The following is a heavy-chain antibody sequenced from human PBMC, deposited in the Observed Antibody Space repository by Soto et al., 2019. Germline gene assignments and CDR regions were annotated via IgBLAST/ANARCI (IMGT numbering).Heavy chain of an antibody. CDR1: GFTFSSYA. CDR3: ARDGGMTTVTRWYFDL. V-gene: IGHV3-30-3*01. J-gene: IGHJ2*01. CDR2: ISYDGSNK. Sequence: QVQLVESGGGVVQPGRSLRLSCAASGFTFSSYAMHWVRQAPGKGLEWVAVISYDGSNKYYADSVKGRFTISRDNSKNTLYLQMNSLRAEDTAVYYCARDGGMTTVTRWYFDLWGRGTLVTVSP. D-gene: IGHD4-17*01.